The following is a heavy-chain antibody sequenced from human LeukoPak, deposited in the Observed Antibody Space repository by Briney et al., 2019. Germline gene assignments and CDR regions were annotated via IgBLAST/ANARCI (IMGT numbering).Heavy chain of an antibody. J-gene: IGHJ3*02. V-gene: IGHV4-4*02. Sequence: SGTLSLTCAVSGGSISSSNWWSWVRQPPGKGLEWIGEIYHSGSTNYNPSLKSRDTISVDKSKNQFSLKLSSVTAADTAVYYCARGGEIAALVDAFDIWGQGTMVTVSS. D-gene: IGHD6-6*01. CDR3: ARGGEIAALVDAFDI. CDR2: IYHSGST. CDR1: GGSISSSNW.